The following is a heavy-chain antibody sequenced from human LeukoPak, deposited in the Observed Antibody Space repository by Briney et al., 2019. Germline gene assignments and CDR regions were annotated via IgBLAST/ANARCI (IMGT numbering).Heavy chain of an antibody. CDR2: ITPIFGTT. Sequence: ASVKVSCKASGGTFSSYAISWVRQAPGQGLEWMGRITPIFGTTNYAQKFQGRVTITADKSTSTAYMELSSLRSEDTAVYYCARDPPAGYDFWSGYLDYWGQGTLVTVSS. CDR3: ARDPPAGYDFWSGYLDY. J-gene: IGHJ4*02. CDR1: GGTFSSYA. V-gene: IGHV1-69*06. D-gene: IGHD3-3*01.